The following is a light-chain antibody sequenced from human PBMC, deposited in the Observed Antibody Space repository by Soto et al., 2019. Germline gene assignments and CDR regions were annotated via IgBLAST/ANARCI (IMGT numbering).Light chain of an antibody. V-gene: IGLV3-27*01. J-gene: IGLJ2*01. CDR1: VLAKKY. CDR2: KDS. Sequence: SYELTQPSSVSVSPGQTARITCSGDVLAKKYARWFQQKPGQAPVLVIYKDSERPSGIPERFSGSSSGTTVTLTISGAQVADEADYYCYSAADNNVVFGGGTQLTVL. CDR3: YSAADNNVV.